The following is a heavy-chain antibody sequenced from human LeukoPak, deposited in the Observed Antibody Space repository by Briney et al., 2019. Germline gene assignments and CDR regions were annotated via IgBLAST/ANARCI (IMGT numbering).Heavy chain of an antibody. CDR3: ARGPLWFGEFYFDY. Sequence: ASVKVSCKASGYTFTTYGISWVRQAPGQGLEWMGWISAYNGNTNYAQKLQGGVTMTTDTSTSTAYMDLRSLRSDDTAVYYCARGPLWFGEFYFDYWGQGTLVTVSS. D-gene: IGHD3-10*01. V-gene: IGHV1-18*01. CDR2: ISAYNGNT. CDR1: GYTFTTYG. J-gene: IGHJ4*02.